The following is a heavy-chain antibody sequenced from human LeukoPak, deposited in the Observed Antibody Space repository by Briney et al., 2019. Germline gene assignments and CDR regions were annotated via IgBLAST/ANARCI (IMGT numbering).Heavy chain of an antibody. Sequence: PSETLSLTCTVSGASISSYYWSWIRQPPGKGLEWIGYIHYSGSTNYSPSLKSRVTISLDTSKNHFSLKLSSVTAADTAICYCASHTETFDYWGQGTLVTVSS. CDR2: IHYSGST. CDR1: GASISSYY. J-gene: IGHJ4*02. V-gene: IGHV4-59*01. CDR3: ASHTETFDY.